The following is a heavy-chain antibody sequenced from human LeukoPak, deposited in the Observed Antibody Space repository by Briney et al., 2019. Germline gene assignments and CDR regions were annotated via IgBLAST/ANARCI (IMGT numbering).Heavy chain of an antibody. V-gene: IGHV4-59*01. J-gene: IGHJ4*02. CDR2: IYYSGST. D-gene: IGHD6-13*01. CDR1: GGSISSYY. Sequence: PSETLSLTCTVSGGSISSYYWSWIRQPPGKGLEWIGYIYYSGSTNYNPSLKSRVTISVDTSKNQFSLKLSSVTAADTAVYYCARAPAAAGLFDYWGQGTLVTVSS. CDR3: ARAPAAAGLFDY.